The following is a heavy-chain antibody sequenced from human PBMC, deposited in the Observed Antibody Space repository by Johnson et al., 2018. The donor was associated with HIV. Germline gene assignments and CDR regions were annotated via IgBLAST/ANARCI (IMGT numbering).Heavy chain of an antibody. CDR3: AKDGDDGDEADGTKGAFDI. V-gene: IGHV3-66*02. CDR1: GITVSSNY. D-gene: IGHD2-2*01. CDR2: IFTVGDV. Sequence: EQLVESGGGLAQPGGSLRLSCAASGITVSSNYMSWVRQAPGKGLEWVSVIFTVGDVYYADSVKGRFTISRDNSKNTLYLQMNSLRVEDTALYYCAKDGDDGDEADGTKGAFDIWGQGTMVTVSS. J-gene: IGHJ3*02.